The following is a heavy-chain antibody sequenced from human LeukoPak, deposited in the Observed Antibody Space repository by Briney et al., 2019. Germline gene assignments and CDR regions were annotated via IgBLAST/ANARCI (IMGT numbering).Heavy chain of an antibody. CDR1: GFTFSSSA. J-gene: IGHJ5*02. CDR2: ISGSSDNT. CDR3: AKSGSSRFDP. Sequence: GGSLRLSCTASGFTFSSSAMGWVRQAPGKGLQWVSDISGSSDNTHDADSVKGRFTISRDKSKNTLYLQMNTLRADDTAVYYCAKSGSSRFDPWGQGTLVTVSS. D-gene: IGHD3-10*01. V-gene: IGHV3-23*01.